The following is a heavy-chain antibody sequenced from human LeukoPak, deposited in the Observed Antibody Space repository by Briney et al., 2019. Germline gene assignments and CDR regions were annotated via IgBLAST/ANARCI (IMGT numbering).Heavy chain of an antibody. Sequence: ASVKVSCKVSGYTLTELSMHWVRQAPGKGLEWMGGFDPEDGETIYAQKFQGRVTMTEDTSTDTAYMELSSLRSEDTAVYYCVTVKYYDILTGYYSSPYYFDYWGQGTLVTVSS. V-gene: IGHV1-24*01. CDR1: GYTLTELS. D-gene: IGHD3-9*01. J-gene: IGHJ4*02. CDR2: FDPEDGET. CDR3: VTVKYYDILTGYYSSPYYFDY.